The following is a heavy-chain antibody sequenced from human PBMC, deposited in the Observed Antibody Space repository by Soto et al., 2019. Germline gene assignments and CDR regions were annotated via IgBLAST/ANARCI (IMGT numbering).Heavy chain of an antibody. Sequence: PGESLKISCKGSGYSFTSYWIGWVRQMPGKGLEWMGIIHPGDSDTRYSPSFQGQVTISADKSISTAYLQWSSLKASDTAMYYFARENNRIAAAGTRYGMDVWGQGTTVTVSS. CDR2: IHPGDSDT. D-gene: IGHD6-13*01. CDR3: ARENNRIAAAGTRYGMDV. J-gene: IGHJ6*02. CDR1: GYSFTSYW. V-gene: IGHV5-51*01.